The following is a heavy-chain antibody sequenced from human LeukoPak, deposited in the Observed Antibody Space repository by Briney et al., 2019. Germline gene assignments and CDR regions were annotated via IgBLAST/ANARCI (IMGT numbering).Heavy chain of an antibody. D-gene: IGHD6-19*01. J-gene: IGHJ4*02. CDR1: GVTFSSGGYS. CDR3: ARDLLSGYTSGWFY. CDR2: IYHSGST. V-gene: IGHV4-30-2*01. Sequence: AQTLCLTCAASGVTFSSGGYSWGCLRQPPGLGLESIGYIYHSGSTYYNPPLKSRVTMSVDTSKNQFSLKLSSVTAADTAVYYCARDLLSGYTSGWFYWGQGTLVTVSS.